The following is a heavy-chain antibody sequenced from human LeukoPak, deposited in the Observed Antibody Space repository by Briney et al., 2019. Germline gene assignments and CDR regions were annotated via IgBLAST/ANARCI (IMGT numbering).Heavy chain of an antibody. CDR3: AKGNRGELLGHFDY. CDR2: ISYDGSNK. V-gene: IGHV3-30-3*01. CDR1: GFTFSSYA. Sequence: GGSLRLSCAASGFTFSSYAMHWVRQAPGKGLEWVAVISYDGSNKYYADSVKGRFTISRDNSKNTLYLQMNSLRAEDTAVYYCAKGNRGELLGHFDYWGQGTLVTVSS. J-gene: IGHJ4*02. D-gene: IGHD1-26*01.